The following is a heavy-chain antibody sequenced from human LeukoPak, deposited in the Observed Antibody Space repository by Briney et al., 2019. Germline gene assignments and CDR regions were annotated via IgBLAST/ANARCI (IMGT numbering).Heavy chain of an antibody. CDR1: GGSISSYY. CDR2: IYTSGST. CDR3: ARDQYYYDSSGRGKRFDY. J-gene: IGHJ4*02. Sequence: SETLSLTCTVSGGSISSYYWSWIRQPAGKGLEWIGLIYTSGSTNYNPSLKSRVTMSVDTSKNQFSLKLSSVTAADTAVYYCARDQYYYDSSGRGKRFDYWGQGTLVTVSS. D-gene: IGHD3-22*01. V-gene: IGHV4-4*07.